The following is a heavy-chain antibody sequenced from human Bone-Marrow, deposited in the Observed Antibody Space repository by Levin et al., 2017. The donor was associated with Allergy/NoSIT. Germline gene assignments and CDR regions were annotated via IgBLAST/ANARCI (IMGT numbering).Heavy chain of an antibody. D-gene: IGHD3-10*01. CDR2: LNPTSGNT. CDR3: TRTLVRGVPDKDV. V-gene: IGHV1-8*01. Sequence: ASVKVSCKASGYTFTNYDLNWVRQATGQGLECLGWLNPTSGNTGYAPKFQGRVTMTRDTSITTAYMELSGLTSEDTAGYYCTRTLVRGVPDKDVWGQGTTVTVSS. CDR1: GYTFTNYD. J-gene: IGHJ6*02.